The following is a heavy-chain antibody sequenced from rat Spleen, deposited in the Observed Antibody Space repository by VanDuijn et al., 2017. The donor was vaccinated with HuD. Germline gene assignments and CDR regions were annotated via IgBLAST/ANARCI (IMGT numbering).Heavy chain of an antibody. V-gene: IGHV5S23*01. J-gene: IGHJ3*01. Sequence: EVQLVESGGGLVQPGRSLKLSCAASGFTFSDYVMHWIRQAPTKGLEWVTSITNSGGSTYYRDSVKGRFTISRDNAKSTLYLQMDSLTSEDTATYYCARLGTEAIGNWFSYWGQGTLVTVSS. D-gene: IGHD1-11*01. CDR2: ITNSGGST. CDR1: GFTFSDYV. CDR3: ARLGTEAIGNWFSY.